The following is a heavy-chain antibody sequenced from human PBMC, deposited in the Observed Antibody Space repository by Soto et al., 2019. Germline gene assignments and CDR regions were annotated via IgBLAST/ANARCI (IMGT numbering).Heavy chain of an antibody. CDR2: IKSKTDGGTT. CDR3: TTDPEWPRNYYGMDV. V-gene: IGHV3-15*01. D-gene: IGHD3-3*01. Sequence: EVQLVESGGGLVQPGGSLRLSCAASGFTFSSYWMSWVRQAPGKGLEWVGRIKSKTDGGTTDYAAPVKGRFTISRDDSKNTLYLQMNSLKTEDTAVYYCTTDPEWPRNYYGMDVWGQGTTVTVSS. J-gene: IGHJ6*02. CDR1: GFTFSSYW.